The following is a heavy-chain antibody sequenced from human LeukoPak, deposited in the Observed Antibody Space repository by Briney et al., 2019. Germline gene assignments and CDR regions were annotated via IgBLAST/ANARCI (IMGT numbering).Heavy chain of an antibody. CDR1: GGTFSSYA. CDR3: ARDPVITMVRGVMGDPDNWFDP. CDR2: IIPIFGTA. V-gene: IGHV1-69*05. Sequence: GASVKVSCKASGGTFSSYAIGWVRQAPGQGLEWMGGIIPIFGTANFTQKFQGRVTITTDESTSTVYMELSSLRSEDTAVYYCARDPVITMVRGVMGDPDNWFDPWGQGTLVTVSS. J-gene: IGHJ5*02. D-gene: IGHD3-10*01.